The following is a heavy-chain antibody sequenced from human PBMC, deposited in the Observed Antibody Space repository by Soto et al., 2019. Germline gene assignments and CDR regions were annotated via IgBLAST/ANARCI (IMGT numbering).Heavy chain of an antibody. CDR2: IWFDESHE. V-gene: IGHV3-33*01. D-gene: IGHD6-13*01. CDR1: GFSFSDYG. CDR3: ARDQCRSTADGPLPNGLDV. Sequence: LRLSSAASGFSFSDYGMNWVRQAPGKGLEWVTIIWFDESHEYYADSVKGRFTISRDNSNNTLYLQLNSLTADDTAVYFCARDQCRSTADGPLPNGLDVWGQGTAVTVSS. J-gene: IGHJ6*02.